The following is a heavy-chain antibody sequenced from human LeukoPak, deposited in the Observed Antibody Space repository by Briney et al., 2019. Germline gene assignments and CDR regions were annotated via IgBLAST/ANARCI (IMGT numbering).Heavy chain of an antibody. CDR2: IIPIFGTA. D-gene: IGHD5-18*01. V-gene: IGHV1-69*05. J-gene: IGHJ3*02. CDR3: ARGLPGYSYGLGAFDI. CDR1: GGTFSSYA. Sequence: SVKVSCKASGGTFSSYAISWVRQAPGQGLEWMGRIIPIFGTANYAQKFQGRVTITTDESTSTAYMELSSLRSEDTAVYYCARGLPGYSYGLGAFDIWGRGTMVTVSS.